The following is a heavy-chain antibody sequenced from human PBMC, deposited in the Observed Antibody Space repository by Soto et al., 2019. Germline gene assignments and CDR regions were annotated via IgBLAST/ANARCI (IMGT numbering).Heavy chain of an antibody. D-gene: IGHD2-2*01. CDR1: GGSISSYY. CDR3: ARGYCSSTSCYRENWFDP. V-gene: IGHV4-59*01. J-gene: IGHJ5*02. Sequence: PSETLSLTCTVSGGSISSYYWSWIRQPPGKGLEWIGYIYYSGSTNYNPSLKSRVTISVDTSKNKFSLKLSSVTAADTAVYYCARGYCSSTSCYRENWFDPPGQGTLVAASS. CDR2: IYYSGST.